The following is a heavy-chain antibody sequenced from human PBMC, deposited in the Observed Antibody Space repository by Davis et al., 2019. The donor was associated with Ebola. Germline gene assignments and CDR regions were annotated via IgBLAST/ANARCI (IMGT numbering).Heavy chain of an antibody. D-gene: IGHD2-15*01. Sequence: GESLKISCKCSGYSFTSYWISWVRQMPGQGLEWMGRIDPSDSYTNYSPSFQGHVTISADKSISTAYLQWSSLKASDTAMYYCGGSSYYYYGMDVWGQGTTVTVSS. CDR3: GGSSYYYYGMDV. J-gene: IGHJ6*02. CDR2: IDPSDSYT. V-gene: IGHV5-10-1*01. CDR1: GYSFTSYW.